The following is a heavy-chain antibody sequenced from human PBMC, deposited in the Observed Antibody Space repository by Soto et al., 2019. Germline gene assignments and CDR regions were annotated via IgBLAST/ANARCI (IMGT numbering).Heavy chain of an antibody. V-gene: IGHV4-34*01. J-gene: IGHJ6*02. D-gene: IGHD6-13*01. Sequence: NPSETLSLTCAVYGGSFSGYYWSWIRQPPGKGLEWIGEINHSGSTNYNPSLKSRVTISVDTSKNQFSLKLSSVTAADTAVYYCARDQGTGYSSSWYWFQNGMDVWGQGTTVTVSS. CDR3: ARDQGTGYSSSWYWFQNGMDV. CDR1: GGSFSGYY. CDR2: INHSGST.